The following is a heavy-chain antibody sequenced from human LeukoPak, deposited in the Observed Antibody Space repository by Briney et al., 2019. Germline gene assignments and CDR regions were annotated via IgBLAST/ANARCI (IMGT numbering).Heavy chain of an antibody. D-gene: IGHD6-13*01. CDR1: GGSISSSSYY. V-gene: IGHV4-39*07. CDR2: IYYSGST. J-gene: IGHJ5*02. Sequence: SETLSLTCTVSGGSISSSSYYWGWIRQPPGKGLEWIGNIYYSGSTYYNPSLKSRVTISVDTSKNQFSLKLSSVTAADTAVYYCARGLAAAGSRRKFDPWGQGTLVTVSS. CDR3: ARGLAAAGSRRKFDP.